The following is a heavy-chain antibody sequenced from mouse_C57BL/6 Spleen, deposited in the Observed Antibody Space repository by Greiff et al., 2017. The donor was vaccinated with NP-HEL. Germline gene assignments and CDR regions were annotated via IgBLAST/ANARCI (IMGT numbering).Heavy chain of an antibody. CDR1: GFTFSSYT. J-gene: IGHJ1*03. Sequence: DVMLVESGGGLVKPGGSLKLSCAASGFTFSSYTMSWVRQTPEKRLEWVATISGGGGNTYYPDSVKGRFTISTDKAKNTLYLQMSSLRSEDTALYYCARHHWTTVVGGYFDVWGTGTTVTVSS. CDR2: ISGGGGNT. D-gene: IGHD1-1*01. CDR3: ARHHWTTVVGGYFDV. V-gene: IGHV5-9*01.